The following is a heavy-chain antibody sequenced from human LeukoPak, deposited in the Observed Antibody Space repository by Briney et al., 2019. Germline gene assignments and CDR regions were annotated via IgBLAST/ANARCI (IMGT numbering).Heavy chain of an antibody. V-gene: IGHV1-2*02. D-gene: IGHD3-9*01. CDR3: ARAYYDILTGYYFAGGY. Sequence: ASVKVSCKASGYTFTGYYMHWVRQAPGQGLEWMVWINPNSCGTNYAQESQGRVTMTRDPSISTAYMELRRLRSDDTAVYYCARAYYDILTGYYFAGGYWGQGTLVTVSS. CDR1: GYTFTGYY. CDR2: INPNSCGT. J-gene: IGHJ4*02.